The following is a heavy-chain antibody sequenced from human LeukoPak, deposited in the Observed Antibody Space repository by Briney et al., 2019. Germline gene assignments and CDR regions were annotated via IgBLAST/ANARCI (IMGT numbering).Heavy chain of an antibody. V-gene: IGHV1-69*13. Sequence: SVKVSCKASGGTFSSYAISWVRQAPGQGLEWMGGIIPIFGTANYAQKFQGRVTITADESTSTAYMELSSLRSEDTAVYYCARDKAAAGLEPFDYWGQGTLVTVSS. D-gene: IGHD6-13*01. CDR1: GGTFSSYA. J-gene: IGHJ4*02. CDR3: ARDKAAAGLEPFDY. CDR2: IIPIFGTA.